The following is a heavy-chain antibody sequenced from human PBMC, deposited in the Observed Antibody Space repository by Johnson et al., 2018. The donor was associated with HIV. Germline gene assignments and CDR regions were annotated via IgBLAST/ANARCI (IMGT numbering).Heavy chain of an antibody. CDR1: GFTFSSYA. D-gene: IGHD3-16*01. CDR3: ARGSRYTYDNDDVYLLQAFDI. Sequence: QVQLVESGGGVVQPGRSLRLSCAASGFTFSSYAMHLVRQAPAKGLEWVAVISYDGSDKYYADSVKGRFTVSRDSSKNTLYLQVNSLRAEDAAVYYCARGSRYTYDNDDVYLLQAFDIWGQGTMVTVSS. J-gene: IGHJ3*02. CDR2: ISYDGSDK. V-gene: IGHV3-30*04.